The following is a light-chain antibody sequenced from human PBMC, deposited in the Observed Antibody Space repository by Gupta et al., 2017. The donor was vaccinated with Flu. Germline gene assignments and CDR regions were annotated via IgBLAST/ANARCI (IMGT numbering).Light chain of an antibody. V-gene: IGLV1-51*01. CDR2: EDN. CDR1: SSIMEANY. J-gene: IGLJ3*02. CDR3: ATENTSWSFRV. Sequence: KVTSSCSRSSSIMEANYVSWYQQSPGTATRVINDEDNEPPAGIHDRFGANKGSTSTTLAIAGLKTGDEADCCCATENTSWSFRVFGGGTKLTVL.